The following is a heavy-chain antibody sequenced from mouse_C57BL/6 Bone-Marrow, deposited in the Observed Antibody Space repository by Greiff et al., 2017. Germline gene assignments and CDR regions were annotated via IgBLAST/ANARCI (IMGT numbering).Heavy chain of an antibody. V-gene: IGHV1-52*01. D-gene: IGHD2-3*01. J-gene: IGHJ3*01. CDR1: GYTFTSYW. CDR2: IDPSDSET. Sequence: VQLQQPGAELVRPGSSVKLSCKASGYTFTSYWMHWVKQRPIQGLEWIGNIDPSDSETHYNQKFKDKATLTADKSSSTAYMQLSSLTSEDSAVYYCARIPDGYCAYWGQGTLVTVSA. CDR3: ARIPDGYCAY.